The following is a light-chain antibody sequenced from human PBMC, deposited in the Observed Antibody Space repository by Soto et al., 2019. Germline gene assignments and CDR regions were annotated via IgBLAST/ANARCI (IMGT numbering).Light chain of an antibody. Sequence: DIQMTQSPSSLSASVGDRVTITCRTSQSISSYLNWYQQKPGKAPKLLIYAASILHSGVPSRFSGSGSGTDFTLTIGSLKPEDFATYYCQQCYSIPPLSFGGGTKVDIK. CDR3: QQCYSIPPLS. CDR1: QSISSY. J-gene: IGKJ4*01. CDR2: AAS. V-gene: IGKV1-39*01.